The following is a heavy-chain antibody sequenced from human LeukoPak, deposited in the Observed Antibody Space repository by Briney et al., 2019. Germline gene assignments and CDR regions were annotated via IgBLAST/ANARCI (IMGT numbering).Heavy chain of an antibody. D-gene: IGHD2-15*01. V-gene: IGHV1-2*02. CDR3: TRSSWDCSSGSCYSNMNFYY. J-gene: IGHJ4*02. CDR2: INPNKGDT. Sequence: ASVKVSCNASGYTFAGYYIHWVRRAPGQGLEWLGWINPNKGDTKSAQKFRDRVIMTTDTSLTTAYMEVINLSSDDTAVYYCTRSSWDCSSGSCYSNMNFYYWGQGTLVTVSS. CDR1: GYTFAGYY.